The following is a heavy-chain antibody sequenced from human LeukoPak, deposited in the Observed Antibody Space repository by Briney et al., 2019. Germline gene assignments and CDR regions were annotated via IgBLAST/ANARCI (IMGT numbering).Heavy chain of an antibody. Sequence: SETLSLTCTVSGGSVSSGSYYWSWIRQPPGKGLEWIGYIYYSGSTYYNPSLKSRVTISVDTSKNQFSLKLSSVTAADTAVYYCAREHYYGSGSYYQRTDYWGQGTLVTVSS. CDR1: GGSVSSGSYY. J-gene: IGHJ4*02. V-gene: IGHV4-61*01. CDR3: AREHYYGSGSYYQRTDY. CDR2: IYYSGST. D-gene: IGHD3-10*01.